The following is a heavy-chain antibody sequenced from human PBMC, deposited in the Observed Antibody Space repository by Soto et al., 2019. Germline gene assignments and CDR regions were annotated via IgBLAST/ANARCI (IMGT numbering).Heavy chain of an antibody. J-gene: IGHJ6*02. V-gene: IGHV3-66*04. Sequence: GGSLRLSCAASGFGVSNNYMSWVRQAPGKGLEWVSAINSGGNTYYADSVKGRFTISRDNSKNTLYLQMNSLKTEDTAVYYCTTLSITIFGVVLMDVWGQGTTVTVSS. CDR1: GFGVSNNY. CDR2: INSGGNT. CDR3: TTLSITIFGVVLMDV. D-gene: IGHD3-3*01.